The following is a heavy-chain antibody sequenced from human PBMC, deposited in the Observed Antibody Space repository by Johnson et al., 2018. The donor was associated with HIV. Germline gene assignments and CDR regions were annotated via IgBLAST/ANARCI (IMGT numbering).Heavy chain of an antibody. CDR3: AKVGGGGFDI. D-gene: IGHD2-15*01. CDR1: GFPFSTYA. Sequence: EVQLVESGGGVVQPGRSLRLSCAASGFPFSTYAMHWVRQAPGKGLEWVSGINWNGGSTGYADSVKGRFTISRDSAKNSLYLQMNSLRADDTAVYYCAKVGGGGFDIWGQGTMVTVSS. J-gene: IGHJ3*02. CDR2: INWNGGST. V-gene: IGHV3-20*04.